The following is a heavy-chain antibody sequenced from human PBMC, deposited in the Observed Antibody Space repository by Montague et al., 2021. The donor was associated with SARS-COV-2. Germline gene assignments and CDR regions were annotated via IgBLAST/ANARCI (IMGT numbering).Heavy chain of an antibody. CDR3: ANADRCSSGSCYSPFDS. CDR2: IYYTGTT. Sequence: SETLSLTCTVSGDSVKTNLYYWGWIRQPPGKGLEWIGSIYYTGTTYYNSSLKSRVTMSVDTSKNQFSLKLTSVTAADTAVYCCANADRCSSGSCYSPFDSWGQGSLVTVSS. CDR1: GDSVKTNLYY. J-gene: IGHJ4*02. V-gene: IGHV4-39*01. D-gene: IGHD2-15*01.